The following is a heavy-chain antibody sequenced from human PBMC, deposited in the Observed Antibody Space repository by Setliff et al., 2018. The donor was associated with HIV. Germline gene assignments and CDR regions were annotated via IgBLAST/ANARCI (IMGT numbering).Heavy chain of an antibody. V-gene: IGHV4-4*09. CDR2: IYTSGST. CDR3: ARTFGDLKHYNYYYAIDV. CDR1: GGSISNYY. D-gene: IGHD3-10*01. Sequence: SETLSLTCTVSGGSISNYYWSWIRQPPGKGLEWIGYIYTSGSTNYNPSLKSRVTISVETDKNQLSLKLRSVTAADTAVYDCARTFGDLKHYNYYYAIDVWGQGTTVTVSS. J-gene: IGHJ6*02.